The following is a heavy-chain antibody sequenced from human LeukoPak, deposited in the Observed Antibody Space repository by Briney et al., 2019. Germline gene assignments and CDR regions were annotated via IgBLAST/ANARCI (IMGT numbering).Heavy chain of an antibody. J-gene: IGHJ5*02. CDR3: ARGDYANNWFDP. D-gene: IGHD3-16*01. Sequence: GESLKISCKGSGYSYTSYWISWVRQMPGKGLEWMGRSDPSDSYTNYSPSFQGHVTISADKSISTAYLQWSSLKASDTAMYYCARGDYANNWFDPWGQGTLVTVSS. CDR1: GYSYTSYW. CDR2: SDPSDSYT. V-gene: IGHV5-10-1*01.